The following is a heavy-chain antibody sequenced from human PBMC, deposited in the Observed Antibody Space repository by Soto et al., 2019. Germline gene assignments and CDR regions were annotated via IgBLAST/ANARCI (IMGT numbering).Heavy chain of an antibody. CDR1: GFTFSSYE. Sequence: GGSLRLSCAASGFTFSSYEMNWVRQAPGKGLEWVSYISSSGSTIYYADSVKGRFTISRDNAKNSLYLQMNSLRAEDTAVYYCAGGLGDFWSGYAYFDYWGQGTLVTVSS. J-gene: IGHJ4*02. D-gene: IGHD3-3*01. V-gene: IGHV3-48*03. CDR3: AGGLGDFWSGYAYFDY. CDR2: ISSSGSTI.